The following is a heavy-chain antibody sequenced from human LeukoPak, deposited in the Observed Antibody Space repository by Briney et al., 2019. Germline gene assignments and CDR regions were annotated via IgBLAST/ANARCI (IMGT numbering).Heavy chain of an antibody. CDR3: ARAGGFTMVRGAVNNWFDP. CDR1: GGSISSGSYY. J-gene: IGHJ5*02. Sequence: PSETLSLTCTVSGGSISSGSYYWSWIRQPAGKGLEWTGRIYTSGSTNYNPSLKSRVTISVDTSKNQFSLKLSSVTAADTAVYYCARAGGFTMVRGAVNNWFDPWGQGTLVTVSS. CDR2: IYTSGST. D-gene: IGHD3-10*01. V-gene: IGHV4-61*02.